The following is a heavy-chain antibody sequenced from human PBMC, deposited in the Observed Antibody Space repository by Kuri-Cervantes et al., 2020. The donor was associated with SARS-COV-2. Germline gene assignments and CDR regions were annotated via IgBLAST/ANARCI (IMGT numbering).Heavy chain of an antibody. Sequence: GESLKISCAASGFNFSRTDMHWVRQAPGKGLEWVAVISHDGKNKKCIASGKGRFTISRDYSQNTLYLHMKSLRSEDAAMYYCAKDRVGVQDFWGQGTLVTVSS. V-gene: IGHV3-30*18. CDR2: ISHDGKNK. D-gene: IGHD2-21*01. J-gene: IGHJ4*02. CDR3: AKDRVGVQDF. CDR1: GFNFSRTD.